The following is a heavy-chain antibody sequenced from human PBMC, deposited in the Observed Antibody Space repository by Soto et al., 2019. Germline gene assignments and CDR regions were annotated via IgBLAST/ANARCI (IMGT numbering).Heavy chain of an antibody. J-gene: IGHJ4*02. CDR1: GGSFSGYY. V-gene: IGHV4-34*01. CDR2: INHSGST. CDR3: ARGYPRDGLDY. Sequence: QVQLQQWGAGLLKPSETLSLTCAVYGGSFSGYYWSWIRQPPGKGLEWIGEINHSGSTNYNPSLKGWSNNTGKTVKKPVSLKPGLVTRRDKGCLYCARGYPRDGLDYWGQGTLVTVSS.